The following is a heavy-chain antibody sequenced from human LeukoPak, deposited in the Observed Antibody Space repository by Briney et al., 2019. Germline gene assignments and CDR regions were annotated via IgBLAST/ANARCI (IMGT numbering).Heavy chain of an antibody. D-gene: IGHD5-12*01. V-gene: IGHV1-2*02. Sequence: ASVKVSCKASGYTFTGYYMHWVRQAPGQGLEWMGWINPNSGGTNYAQKFQGRVTMTRDTSISTAYMELSRLRSDDTAVYYCARGPWKSGYGVVVPDYWGQGTLVTVSS. CDR3: ARGPWKSGYGVVVPDY. CDR2: INPNSGGT. CDR1: GYTFTGYY. J-gene: IGHJ4*02.